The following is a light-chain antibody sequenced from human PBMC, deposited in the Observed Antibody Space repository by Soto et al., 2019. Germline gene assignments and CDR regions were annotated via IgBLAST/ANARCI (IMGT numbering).Light chain of an antibody. V-gene: IGKV3-20*01. Sequence: IVLTQSPGTLSLSPGETATLSCRASESVSPHSLAWYQQKPGQAPRLLIYGPSGRATGIPDRISGSGSGKVFTITISVVDPDFVVMYYCQQCQSPPRTFGQGTKVEV. CDR1: ESVSPHS. CDR3: QQCQSPPRT. J-gene: IGKJ1*01. CDR2: GPS.